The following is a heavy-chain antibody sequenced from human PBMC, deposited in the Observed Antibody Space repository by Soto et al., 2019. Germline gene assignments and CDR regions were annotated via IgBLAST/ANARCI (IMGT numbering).Heavy chain of an antibody. CDR3: ATDLDYYYDSSGYPN. CDR2: FDPEDGET. CDR1: GYTLTELS. J-gene: IGHJ4*02. Sequence: ASVKVSCKVSGYTLTELSMHWVRKAPGKGLEWMGGFDPEDGETIYAQKFQGRVTMTEDTSTDTAYMELSSLRSEDTAVYYCATDLDYYYDSSGYPNWGQGTLVTVSS. V-gene: IGHV1-24*01. D-gene: IGHD3-22*01.